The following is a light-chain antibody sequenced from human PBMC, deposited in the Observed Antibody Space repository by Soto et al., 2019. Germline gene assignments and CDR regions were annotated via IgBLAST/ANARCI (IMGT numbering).Light chain of an antibody. V-gene: IGKV3-15*01. CDR2: SAS. CDR1: QSVSSN. CDR3: QQYYNWPRT. Sequence: EIVMTQSQATLSVSPGERATLSCRASQSVSSNLAWYQQKPGQAPRLHIYSASTRATGIPARFSGSGSGTEFTLTISSLQSEDFAVYYCQQYYNWPRTFGQGTKVEIK. J-gene: IGKJ1*01.